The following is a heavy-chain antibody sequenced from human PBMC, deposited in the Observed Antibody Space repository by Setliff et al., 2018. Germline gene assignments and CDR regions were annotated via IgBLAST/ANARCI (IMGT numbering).Heavy chain of an antibody. CDR3: ARDRAGYYYGSGSYYLFDY. V-gene: IGHV3-23*01. J-gene: IGHJ4*02. CDR2: ISGSAQTT. CDR1: GFTFSSYA. D-gene: IGHD3-10*01. Sequence: PGGSLRLSCAASGFTFSSYAMSWVRQAPGKGLEWVSAISGSAQTTYYADSVKGRFTISRDNAKNSLYLQMNSLRAEDTAVYYCARDRAGYYYGSGSYYLFDYWGQGTLVTVSS.